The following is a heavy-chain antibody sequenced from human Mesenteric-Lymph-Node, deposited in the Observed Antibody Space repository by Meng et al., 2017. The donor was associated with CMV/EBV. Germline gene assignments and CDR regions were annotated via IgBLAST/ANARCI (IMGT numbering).Heavy chain of an antibody. CDR2: TYYSGAT. D-gene: IGHD5-12*01. V-gene: IGHV4-61*01. CDR1: GGSVTGGTYY. CDR3: ARAVDIDETGVSYYYYGMDV. Sequence: GSLRLSCTVSGGSVTGGTYYWSWIRQPPGKGLEWIGYTYYSGATNYNPSLRSRGTISLDTSKNQFSLKVRSVTAADTAVYFCARAVDIDETGVSYYYYGMDVWGQGTTVTVSS. J-gene: IGHJ6*02.